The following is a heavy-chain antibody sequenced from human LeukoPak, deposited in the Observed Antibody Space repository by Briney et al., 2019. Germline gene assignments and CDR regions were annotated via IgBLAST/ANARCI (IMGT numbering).Heavy chain of an antibody. CDR3: ARDRGYCSGGSCFPGYYYYGMDV. CDR1: GGSISSYY. D-gene: IGHD2-15*01. V-gene: IGHV4-4*07. CDR2: IYTSGST. Sequence: SETLSLTCTVSGGSISSYYWSWIRQPAGKGLEWIGRIYTSGSTNYNPSLKSRVTMSVDTSKNQFSLKLSSVTAADTAVYYCARDRGYCSGGSCFPGYYYYGMDVWGQGTTVTVSS. J-gene: IGHJ6*02.